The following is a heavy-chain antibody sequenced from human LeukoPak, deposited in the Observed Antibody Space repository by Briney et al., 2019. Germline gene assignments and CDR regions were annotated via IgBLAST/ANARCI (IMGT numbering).Heavy chain of an antibody. Sequence: WGSLRLSCAVSGITLSNYGMSWVRQAPGKGLVWVAGISDSGGRTNYADSVKRRFTISRDNPKNTLYLQMNSLRVEDTAVYFCAKRGVVIRVILVGFHKEAYYFDSWGQGALVTVSS. CDR1: GITLSNYG. CDR2: ISDSGGRT. V-gene: IGHV3-23*01. CDR3: AKRGVVIRVILVGFHKEAYYFDS. D-gene: IGHD3-22*01. J-gene: IGHJ4*02.